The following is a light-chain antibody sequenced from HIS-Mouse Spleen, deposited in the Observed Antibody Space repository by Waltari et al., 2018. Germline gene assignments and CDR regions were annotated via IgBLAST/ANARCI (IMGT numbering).Light chain of an antibody. V-gene: IGLV3-25*03. Sequence: SYELTQPPSVSVSTGQTARITCSGDALPKQYAYWYQQKPGQAPVLVIYKDSERPSGIPERVSGSRSGTTVTLTISGVQAEDEADYYCQSADSSGTYVVFGGGTKLTVL. CDR2: KDS. CDR1: ALPKQY. J-gene: IGLJ2*01. CDR3: QSADSSGTYVV.